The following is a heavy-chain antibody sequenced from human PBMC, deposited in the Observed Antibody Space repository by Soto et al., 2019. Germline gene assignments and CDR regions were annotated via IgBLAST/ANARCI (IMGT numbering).Heavy chain of an antibody. Sequence: EVQLVDSGGGLVQPGGSLRVSCAASGFTFSDYWMSWVRQAPGKGLEWVANINEEGSEKYYVDSVKDRFTISRDNAQNSLYLQMNSLRAEDAAVYYCARAWIQRVQDPWDVWGKGTTVTVSS. CDR1: GFTFSDYW. CDR3: ARAWIQRVQDPWDV. J-gene: IGHJ6*04. V-gene: IGHV3-7*03. D-gene: IGHD5-18*01. CDR2: INEEGSEK.